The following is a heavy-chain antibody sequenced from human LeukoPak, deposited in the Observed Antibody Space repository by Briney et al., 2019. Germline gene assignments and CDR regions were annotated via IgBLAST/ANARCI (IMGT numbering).Heavy chain of an antibody. CDR3: AKAGVRYFDSSGLYAFDF. CDR2: IYYSGST. D-gene: IGHD3-22*01. CDR1: GGSISSTSYY. Sequence: PSETLSLTCAVSGGSISSTSYYWAWIRQPPGTGLEWIGTIYYSGSTYHNPSLKGRVTLSVDTSRNQFSLRLSSVDAADTAVYYCAKAGVRYFDSSGLYAFDFWGQGTTVTVSS. J-gene: IGHJ3*01. V-gene: IGHV4-39*01.